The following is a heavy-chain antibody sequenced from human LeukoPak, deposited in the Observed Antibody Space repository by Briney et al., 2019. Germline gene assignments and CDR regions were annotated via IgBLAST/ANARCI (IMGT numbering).Heavy chain of an antibody. CDR1: GYIFTIYW. J-gene: IGHJ4*02. CDR3: ARRVGASYYFDY. CDR2: MYPSEYDT. V-gene: IGHV5-51*03. D-gene: IGHD1-26*01. Sequence: KPGESLNILCRGCGYIFTIYWLGWVRQTPGKGLVWMRTMYPSEYDTRSSPSFEGQDANSDQKSISTAYLQWSSLKASDTAMYYCARRVGASYYFDYWGQGTLVTVSS.